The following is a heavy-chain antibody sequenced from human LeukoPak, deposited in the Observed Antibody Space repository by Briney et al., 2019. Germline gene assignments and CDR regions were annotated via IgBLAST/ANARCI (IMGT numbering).Heavy chain of an antibody. D-gene: IGHD5-18*01. CDR2: ISGSSSTI. J-gene: IGHJ6*02. V-gene: IGHV3-48*01. Sequence: GGSLRLSCAASGFTFSSYSMNWVRQAPGKGLEWVSYISGSSSTIYYADSVKGRFTISRDNAKNSLYLQMNSLRAEDTAVYYCARDQRGYSYGHFYYYYYGMDVWGQGTTVTVSS. CDR1: GFTFSSYS. CDR3: ARDQRGYSYGHFYYYYYGMDV.